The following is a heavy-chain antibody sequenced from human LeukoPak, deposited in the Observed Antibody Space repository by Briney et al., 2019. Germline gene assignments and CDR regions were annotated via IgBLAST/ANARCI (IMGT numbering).Heavy chain of an antibody. Sequence: ASVKVSCKASGYTFTDFYMNWVRQAPGQGLEWMGIINPSGASTRYAQKFQGRVTMTRDTSTSTVYMEPSSLRSEDTAVYYCARGDRRRPPSSIGWYSENIFDYWGQGILLTVSS. CDR3: ARGDRRRPPSSIGWYSENIFDY. J-gene: IGHJ4*02. V-gene: IGHV1-46*01. CDR1: GYTFTDFY. D-gene: IGHD6-13*01. CDR2: INPSGAST.